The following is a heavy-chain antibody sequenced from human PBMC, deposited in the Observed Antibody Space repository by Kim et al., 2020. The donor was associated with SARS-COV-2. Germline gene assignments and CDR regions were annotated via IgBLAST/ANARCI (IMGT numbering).Heavy chain of an antibody. J-gene: IGHJ4*02. Sequence: GSLRLSCTTSGFTFTGYAMSWVRQAPGKGLEWVSSIDGSDGTTYYVDSVKGQFTISRDNSKNTLYLQMSTLRADDTAVYYCMKGGWGSIWDHWGQGTLVTVSS. CDR1: GFTFTGYA. CDR3: MKGGWGSIWDH. CDR2: IDGSDGTT. V-gene: IGHV3-23*01. D-gene: IGHD2-21*01.